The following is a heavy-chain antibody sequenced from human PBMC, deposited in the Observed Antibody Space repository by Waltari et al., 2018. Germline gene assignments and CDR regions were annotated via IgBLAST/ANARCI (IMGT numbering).Heavy chain of an antibody. J-gene: IGHJ3*02. CDR1: GGTFSSYA. V-gene: IGHV1-69*05. D-gene: IGHD6-19*01. Sequence: QVQLVQSGAAVKKPGSSVKVSCKASGGTFSSYAISWVRQAPGQGLEWMGGIIPIFGTANYAQKFQGRVTITTDESTSTAYMELSSLRSEDTAVYYCARDRTAIAVAGTRESDAFDIWGQGTMVTVSS. CDR3: ARDRTAIAVAGTRESDAFDI. CDR2: IIPIFGTA.